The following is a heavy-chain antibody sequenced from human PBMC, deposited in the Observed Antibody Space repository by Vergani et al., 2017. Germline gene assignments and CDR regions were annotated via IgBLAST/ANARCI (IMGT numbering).Heavy chain of an antibody. CDR1: GYSISSGYY. J-gene: IGHJ3*02. Sequence: QVQLQESGPGLVKPSETLSLTCAVSGYSISSGYYWSWIRQPPGKGLEWIGEINHSGRTNYNPSLQSRVTISVDTSKNQFAMKLSSVTAADTAVYYCARPSRRGSKAFDIWGQGTMVTVSS. V-gene: IGHV4-38-2*01. CDR3: ARPSRRGSKAFDI. CDR2: INHSGRT. D-gene: IGHD3-10*01.